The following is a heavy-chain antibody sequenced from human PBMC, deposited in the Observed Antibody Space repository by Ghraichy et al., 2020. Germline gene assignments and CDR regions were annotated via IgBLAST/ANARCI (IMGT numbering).Heavy chain of an antibody. CDR1: GGSISSSSYY. V-gene: IGHV4-39*01. Sequence: SETLSLTCTVSGGSISSSSYYWGWIRQPPGKGLEWIGSIYYSGSTYYNPSLKSRVTISVDTSKNQFSLKLSSVTAADTAVYYCARVWNDWWFDPWGQGTLVTVSS. CDR3: ARVWNDWWFDP. J-gene: IGHJ5*02. D-gene: IGHD1-1*01. CDR2: IYYSGST.